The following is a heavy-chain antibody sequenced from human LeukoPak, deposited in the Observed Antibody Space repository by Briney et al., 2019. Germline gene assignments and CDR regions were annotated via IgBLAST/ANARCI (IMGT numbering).Heavy chain of an antibody. Sequence: SETLSLTCAVYGGSFSGYYWSWIRQPPVKGLEWIGEINHSGSTNYNPSLKSRVTISVDTSKNQFSLKLSPVTAADTAVYYCAREVQLWYLAGAFDIWGQGTMVTVSS. CDR3: AREVQLWYLAGAFDI. V-gene: IGHV4-34*01. CDR2: INHSGST. D-gene: IGHD5-18*01. J-gene: IGHJ3*02. CDR1: GGSFSGYY.